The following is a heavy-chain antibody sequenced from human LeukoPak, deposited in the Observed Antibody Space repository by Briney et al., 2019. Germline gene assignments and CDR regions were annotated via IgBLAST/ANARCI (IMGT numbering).Heavy chain of an antibody. Sequence: GGSLRLSCAASGFTFSDYYMSWVRQAPGKGREGVSYISSSGSTIYYADSVKGRFTIYRDNAKNSLYLQMNSLRAEDTAVYYCARVFRGSYVVHYWGQGTLVTVSS. J-gene: IGHJ4*02. D-gene: IGHD1-26*01. CDR3: ARVFRGSYVVHY. V-gene: IGHV3-11*01. CDR1: GFTFSDYY. CDR2: ISSSGSTI.